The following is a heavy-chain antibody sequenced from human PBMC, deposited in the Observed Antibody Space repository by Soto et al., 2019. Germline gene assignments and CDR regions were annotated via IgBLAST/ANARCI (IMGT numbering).Heavy chain of an antibody. Sequence: VQLVASGGGLVQPGGSLRLSCAASGFTFSSYAMHWVRQAPGKGLEWVAVISYDGSNKYYADSVKGRFTISRDNSKNTLYLQMNSLRAEDTAVYYCARGRITYYFDYWGQGTLVTVSS. V-gene: IGHV3-30-3*01. CDR2: ISYDGSNK. D-gene: IGHD3-16*01. J-gene: IGHJ4*02. CDR3: ARGRITYYFDY. CDR1: GFTFSSYA.